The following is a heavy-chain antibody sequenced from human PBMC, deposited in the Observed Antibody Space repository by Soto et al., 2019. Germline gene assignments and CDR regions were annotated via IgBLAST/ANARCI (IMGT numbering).Heavy chain of an antibody. J-gene: IGHJ6*02. CDR3: ARGRLEVLHYYGMDV. V-gene: IGHV1-2*04. CDR2: INPNSGGT. CDR1: GYTFTGYY. Sequence: QVQLVQSGAEVKKPGASVKVSCKASGYTFTGYYMHWVRQAPGQGLEWMGWINPNSGGTNYAQKFQGWVTMTRDTSISTAYMELRSLRSDDTAVYYCARGRLEVLHYYGMDVWGQGTTVTVSS. D-gene: IGHD3-22*01.